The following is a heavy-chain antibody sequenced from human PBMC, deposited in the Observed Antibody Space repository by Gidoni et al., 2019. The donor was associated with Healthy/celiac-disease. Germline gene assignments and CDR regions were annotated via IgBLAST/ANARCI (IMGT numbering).Heavy chain of an antibody. Sequence: QLQLQESGPGLVKPSETLSLNCTVPGGSISSSSYYWGWIRQPPGKGLEWIGSIYYSGSTYYNPSLKSRVTISVDTSKNQFSLKLSSVTAADTAVDYCARPREGGFVELFLDYWGQGTLVTVSS. CDR1: GGSISSSSYY. D-gene: IGHD3-10*01. CDR2: IYYSGST. CDR3: ARPREGGFVELFLDY. J-gene: IGHJ4*02. V-gene: IGHV4-39*01.